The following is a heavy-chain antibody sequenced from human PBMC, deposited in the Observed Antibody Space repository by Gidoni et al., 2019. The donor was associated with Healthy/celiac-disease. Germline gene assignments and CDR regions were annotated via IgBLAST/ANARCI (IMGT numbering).Heavy chain of an antibody. Sequence: EVQLVQSGAKGKKPGESLKISGKGSGYSFTSYWIGWLRQIPGTVLEWLGISYPGDSDTRYSPSFQGQVTISADKSFSTAYLQWSSLKASETAMYYWARQHYYDSSGFDYWGQGTLFTVSS. CDR2: SYPGDSDT. D-gene: IGHD3-22*01. CDR1: GYSFTSYW. J-gene: IGHJ4*02. CDR3: ARQHYYDSSGFDY. V-gene: IGHV5-51*03.